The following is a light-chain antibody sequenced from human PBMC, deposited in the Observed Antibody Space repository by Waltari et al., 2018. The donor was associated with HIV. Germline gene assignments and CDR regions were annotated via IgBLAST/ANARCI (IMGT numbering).Light chain of an antibody. CDR1: RSNLGRHY. V-gene: IGLV1-47*01. Sequence: QSVLTQPPSASGTPRQRVTISCSGSRSNLGRHYVYLYQQLPGTAPKLLIYTNNQRPSGVPDRFSGSKSGTSASLAISGLRSEDEADYYCAAWNDRLSGYVFGTGTKVTV. CDR3: AAWNDRLSGYV. J-gene: IGLJ1*01. CDR2: TNN.